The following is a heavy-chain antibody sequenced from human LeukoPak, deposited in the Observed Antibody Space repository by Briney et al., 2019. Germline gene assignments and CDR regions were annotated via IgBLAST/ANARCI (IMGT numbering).Heavy chain of an antibody. Sequence: SETLSLTCTVSGGSISSYDWSWIRQPPGKGLECIGYIYYSGGTNYNPSLKSRVTISVDTSKNQFSLKLSSVTAADTAVYYCARQDWSPNWFDPWGQGTLVTVSS. J-gene: IGHJ5*02. V-gene: IGHV4-59*08. CDR1: GGSISSYD. CDR2: IYYSGGT. D-gene: IGHD3-3*01. CDR3: ARQDWSPNWFDP.